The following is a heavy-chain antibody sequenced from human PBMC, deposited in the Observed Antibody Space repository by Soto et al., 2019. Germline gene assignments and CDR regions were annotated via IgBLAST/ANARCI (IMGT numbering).Heavy chain of an antibody. CDR2: INPSGGST. CDR3: ARGGLIVVVVATTPFGI. V-gene: IGHV1-46*01. J-gene: IGHJ3*02. D-gene: IGHD2-15*01. Sequence: GASVKVSCKASGYTFTSYYMHWVRQAPGQGLEWMGIINPSGGSTSYAQRFQGRVTMTRDTSTSTVYMELSSLRSEDTAVYYCARGGLIVVVVATTPFGIWGQGTMVTVS. CDR1: GYTFTSYY.